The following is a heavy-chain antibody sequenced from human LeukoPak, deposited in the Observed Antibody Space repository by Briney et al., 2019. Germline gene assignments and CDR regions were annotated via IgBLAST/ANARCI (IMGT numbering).Heavy chain of an antibody. CDR1: GFILSDFD. J-gene: IGHJ5*02. CDR2: FSTSGSYI. D-gene: IGHD3-3*01. Sequence: GGSLRLSCAASGFILSDFDMNWVRQAPGKGLEWVSYFSTSGSYIHYAGSVKGRFTISRDDAKNSLYLQLDSLTVEDTAVYFCARGNYDFAYDPWGQGTLVTVSS. V-gene: IGHV3-21*01. CDR3: ARGNYDFAYDP.